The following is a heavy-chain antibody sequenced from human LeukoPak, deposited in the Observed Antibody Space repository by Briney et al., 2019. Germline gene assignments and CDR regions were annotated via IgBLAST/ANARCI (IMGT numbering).Heavy chain of an antibody. J-gene: IGHJ6*02. CDR1: GFTFSNYA. D-gene: IGHD3-22*01. V-gene: IGHV3-7*01. Sequence: GASLRLSCAASGFTFSNYAMSWVRQAPGKGLEWVANIKQDGSEKYYVDSVKGRFTISRDNAKNSLYLQMNSLRAEDTAVYYCARSETAYYYDSSVYFYYYYGMDVWGQGTTVTVSS. CDR2: IKQDGSEK. CDR3: ARSETAYYYDSSVYFYYYYGMDV.